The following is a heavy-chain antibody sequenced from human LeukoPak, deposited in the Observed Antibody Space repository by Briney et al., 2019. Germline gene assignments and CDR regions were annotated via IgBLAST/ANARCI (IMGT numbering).Heavy chain of an antibody. Sequence: GGSLRLSCAASGFTFSSCWMHWVRQAPGKGLVWVSRINSDGSSTSYADSVKGRFTISRDNAKNTLYLQINSLRAEDTAVYYCAKSRDGYNGHWGQGTLVTVSS. D-gene: IGHD5-24*01. CDR2: INSDGSST. CDR3: AKSRDGYNGH. V-gene: IGHV3-74*01. J-gene: IGHJ4*02. CDR1: GFTFSSCW.